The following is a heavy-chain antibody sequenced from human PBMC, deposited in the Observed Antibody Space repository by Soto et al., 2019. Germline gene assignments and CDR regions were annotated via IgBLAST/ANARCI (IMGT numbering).Heavy chain of an antibody. V-gene: IGHV4-31*03. D-gene: IGHD3-22*01. CDR3: ARVRYYDSSGYSHYYYYGMDV. CDR1: GGSISSGGYY. J-gene: IGHJ6*02. CDR2: IYYSGST. Sequence: SETLSLTCTVSGGSISSGGYYWSWIRQHPGKGLEWIGYIYYSGSTYYNPSLKSRVTISVDTSKNQFSLKLSSVTAADTAVYYCARVRYYDSSGYSHYYYYGMDVWGQGTTVTVSS.